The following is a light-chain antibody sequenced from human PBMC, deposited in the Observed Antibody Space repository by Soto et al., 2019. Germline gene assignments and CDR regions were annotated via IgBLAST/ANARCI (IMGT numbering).Light chain of an antibody. CDR3: QQFDTLPLT. J-gene: IGKJ5*01. V-gene: IGKV1-33*01. CDR1: QDITNY. CDR2: DSS. Sequence: DIQMTQSPSSLSASVGDRVIIICQASQDITNYLNWYQQKPGKAPKLLIHDSSNLETGVPSRFSGSGSGTYFSFTISSLQPEDIATYYCQQFDTLPLTFGQGTRLEMK.